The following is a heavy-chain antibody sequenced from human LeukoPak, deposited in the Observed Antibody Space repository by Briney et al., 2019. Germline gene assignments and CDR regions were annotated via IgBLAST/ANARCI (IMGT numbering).Heavy chain of an antibody. CDR1: GFTFSDHY. D-gene: IGHD2-2*02. V-gene: IGHV3-11*01. Sequence: GGSLRLSCAASGFTFSDHYMSWIRLAPGKGLEWVSSISTSGTTMYYADSVKGRFTISRDNAKNSLYLQMNSLRAEDTAVYYCARSGHCISTSCYSIWRSSLYGMDVWGQGTTVTVSS. J-gene: IGHJ6*02. CDR3: ARSGHCISTSCYSIWRSSLYGMDV. CDR2: ISTSGTTM.